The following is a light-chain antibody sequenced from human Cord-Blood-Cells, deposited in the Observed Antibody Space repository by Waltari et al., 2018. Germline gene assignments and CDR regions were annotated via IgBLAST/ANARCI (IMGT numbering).Light chain of an antibody. V-gene: IGLV2-14*01. CDR2: EVS. Sequence: QSALTQPASVSGSPGQSITISCTGTSSDVVGYNYVSWYQQHPGKAPKLMIYEVSNRPSGVSKRFSGSKSGNTASLTISGLQAEDEADYYCSSYTSSSTVVFGGGTKLTVL. J-gene: IGLJ2*01. CDR3: SSYTSSSTVV. CDR1: SSDVVGYNY.